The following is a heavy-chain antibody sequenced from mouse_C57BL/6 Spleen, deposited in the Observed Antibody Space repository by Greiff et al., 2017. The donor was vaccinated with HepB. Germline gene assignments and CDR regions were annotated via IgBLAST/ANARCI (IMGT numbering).Heavy chain of an antibody. CDR2: IDPSDSYT. J-gene: IGHJ2*01. V-gene: IGHV1-50*01. CDR3: AREGYGTHY. Sequence: QVQLQQPGAELVKPGASVKLSCKASGYTFTSYWMQWVKQRPGQGLEWIGEIDPSDSYTNYNQKFKGKATLTVDTSSSTAYMQLSSLTSEDSAVYYCAREGYGTHYWGQGTTLTVSS. CDR1: GYTFTSYW. D-gene: IGHD1-1*01.